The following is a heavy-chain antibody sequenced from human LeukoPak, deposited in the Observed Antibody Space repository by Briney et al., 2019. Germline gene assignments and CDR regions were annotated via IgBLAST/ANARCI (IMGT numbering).Heavy chain of an antibody. D-gene: IGHD3-22*01. CDR2: ISYDGSNK. Sequence: PGGSLRLSCAASGFTFSSYAMRWVRQAPGKGLEWVAVISYDGSNKYYADSVKGRFTISRDNSKNTLYLQMNSLRAEDTAVYYCARPYDSSGYGYWGQGTLVTVSS. J-gene: IGHJ4*02. CDR3: ARPYDSSGYGY. CDR1: GFTFSSYA. V-gene: IGHV3-30*04.